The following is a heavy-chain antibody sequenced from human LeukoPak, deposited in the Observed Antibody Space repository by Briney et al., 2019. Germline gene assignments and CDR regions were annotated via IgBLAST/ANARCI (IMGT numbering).Heavy chain of an antibody. CDR3: ARDTRYSSSWYNWFDP. J-gene: IGHJ5*02. Sequence: PSETLSLTCAVYGGSFSGYYWSWIRQPPGKGLEWIGEINHSGSTNYNPSLKSRVTISVDTSKNQFSLKLSSVTAADTAVYYCARDTRYSSSWYNWFDPWGQGTLVTVSS. CDR2: INHSGST. CDR1: GGSFSGYY. V-gene: IGHV4-34*01. D-gene: IGHD6-13*01.